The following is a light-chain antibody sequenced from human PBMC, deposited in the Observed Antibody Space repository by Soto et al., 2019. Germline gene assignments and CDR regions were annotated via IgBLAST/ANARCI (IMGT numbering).Light chain of an antibody. CDR3: MQALQSPRT. J-gene: IGKJ2*01. CDR2: LGS. V-gene: IGKV2-28*01. CDR1: QSLLHSNGYNY. Sequence: DIVMTQSPLSLPVTPGEPASISCRSSQSLLHSNGYNYLDWYLQKPGQSPQLLIYLGSSRASGVPDRVRGSGSGKDFTLKISRVEAEDVGVYYCMQALQSPRTFGQGTKLEIK.